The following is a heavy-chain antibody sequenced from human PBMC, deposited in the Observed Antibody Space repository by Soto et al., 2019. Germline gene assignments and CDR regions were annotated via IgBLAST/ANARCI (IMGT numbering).Heavy chain of an antibody. J-gene: IGHJ6*02. D-gene: IGHD3-16*01. V-gene: IGHV3-48*03. CDR3: TRDKGDKVAYGMDV. CDR1: EFTVISGE. CDR2: INTGGVT. Sequence: EVQVVESGGAWVHPGGSLRLSGTASEFTVISGEMNWVRQAPGKGLDGVSYINTGGVTFYADSVKGRFTISRNNAQNSLLLQMNSLRAEDTAVYYCTRDKGDKVAYGMDVWGQGTTVTVSS.